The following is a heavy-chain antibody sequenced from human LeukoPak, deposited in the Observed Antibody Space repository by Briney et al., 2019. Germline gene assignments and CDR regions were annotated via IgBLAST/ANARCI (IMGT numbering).Heavy chain of an antibody. CDR1: GFTFSSYA. V-gene: IGHV3-23*01. J-gene: IGHJ4*02. Sequence: PGGSLRLSCAASGFTFSSYAMSWVRQAPGKGLEWVTGISDSGAYTYYADSVQGRFTISRDNSKNTLHLQMNSLRAGDTAVYYCAKAQDYGDYGVGYWGQGPLVTVPS. D-gene: IGHD4-17*01. CDR2: ISDSGAYT. CDR3: AKAQDYGDYGVGY.